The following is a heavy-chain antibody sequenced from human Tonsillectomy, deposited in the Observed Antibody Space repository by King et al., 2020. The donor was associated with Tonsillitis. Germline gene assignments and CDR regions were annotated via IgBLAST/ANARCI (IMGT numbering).Heavy chain of an antibody. J-gene: IGHJ5*02. CDR3: ARPSYYYDSSGYYGNWFDP. CDR1: GGSISSSSYY. CDR2: IYYSGST. V-gene: IGHV4-39*01. D-gene: IGHD3-22*01. Sequence: LQLQESGPGLVKPSETLSLTCTVSGGSISSSSYYWGWIRQPPGKGLEWIGGIYYSGSTYYNPSLKSRATISVDTSKNQFSLKLSSVTAADTAVYYCARPSYYYDSSGYYGNWFDPWGQGTLVTVSS.